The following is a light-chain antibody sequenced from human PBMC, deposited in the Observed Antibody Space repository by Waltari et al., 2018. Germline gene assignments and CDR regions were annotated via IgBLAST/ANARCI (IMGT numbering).Light chain of an antibody. CDR1: QRLVHSDGNTS. V-gene: IGKV2-24*01. Sequence: DIVMTQTTLSSPVTIGQPASISCRSHQRLVHSDGNTSLSWYQQKPGQPPRLLIYKISNRFSGVPDRFMGSGAGTEFTLKISRVEAEDVGVYFCLQATQFPLTFGGGTKLEIK. CDR3: LQATQFPLT. J-gene: IGKJ4*01. CDR2: KIS.